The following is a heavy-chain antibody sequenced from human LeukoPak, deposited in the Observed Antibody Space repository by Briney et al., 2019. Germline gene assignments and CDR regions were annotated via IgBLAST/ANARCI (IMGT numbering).Heavy chain of an antibody. CDR3: ARRRYDFWSGPNDAFDI. CDR2: IYYSGST. V-gene: IGHV4-61*08. D-gene: IGHD3-3*01. J-gene: IGHJ3*02. CDR1: GGSISSGGYY. Sequence: SETLSLTCAVSGGSISSGGYYWSWIRQPPGKGLEWIGYIYYSGSTNYNPSLKSRVTISVDTSKNQFSLKLSSVTAADTAVYYCARRRYDFWSGPNDAFDIWGQGTMVTVSS.